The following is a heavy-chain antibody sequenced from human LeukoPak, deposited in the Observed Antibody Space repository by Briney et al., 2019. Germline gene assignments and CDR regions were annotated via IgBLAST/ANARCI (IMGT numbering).Heavy chain of an antibody. J-gene: IGHJ4*02. CDR1: GFTFSSYA. CDR3: AKDTKRYYYNSSVLFDD. Sequence: GGSLRLSCAASGFTFSSYAMSWVRQAPGKGLEWVANIKQDGSEKYYVDSVKGRFTISRDNSKNTLYLQMNSLRDEDTAIYYCAKDTKRYYYNSSVLFDDWGQGTLVTVSS. CDR2: IKQDGSEK. V-gene: IGHV3-7*03. D-gene: IGHD3-22*01.